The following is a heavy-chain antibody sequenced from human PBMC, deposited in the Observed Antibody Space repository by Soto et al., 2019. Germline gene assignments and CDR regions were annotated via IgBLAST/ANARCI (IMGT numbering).Heavy chain of an antibody. CDR3: ARPAAGSYYYYYGMDV. Sequence: ASVKVSCKASGGTFSSYAISWVRQAPGQGLEWMGGIIPIFGTANYAQKFQGRVTITADKSTSTAYMELSSLRSEDTAVYYCARPAAGSYYYYYGMDVWGQGTTVTVYS. V-gene: IGHV1-69*06. CDR2: IIPIFGTA. D-gene: IGHD6-13*01. J-gene: IGHJ6*02. CDR1: GGTFSSYA.